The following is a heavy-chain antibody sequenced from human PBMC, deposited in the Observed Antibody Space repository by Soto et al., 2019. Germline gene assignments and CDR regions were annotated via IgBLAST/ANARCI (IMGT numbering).Heavy chain of an antibody. D-gene: IGHD6-19*01. Sequence: HVQLVESGGGVVQPGRSLRLSCAASGFTFSRHDIHWVRQAPGKGLEWVAVISYDGSNKYYADSVKGRFTISRDNSKNTLYLQMNSLRTEDTAVYYCAKDQGIAMAAGGFDYWGQGTLVTVSS. CDR3: AKDQGIAMAAGGFDY. CDR2: ISYDGSNK. CDR1: GFTFSRHD. V-gene: IGHV3-30*18. J-gene: IGHJ4*02.